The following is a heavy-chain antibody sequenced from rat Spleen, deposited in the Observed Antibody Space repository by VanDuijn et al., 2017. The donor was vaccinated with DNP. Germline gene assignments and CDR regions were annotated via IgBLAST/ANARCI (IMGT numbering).Heavy chain of an antibody. J-gene: IGHJ2*01. V-gene: IGHV5-22*01. CDR3: VRWYNSGHYFDY. CDR1: GFTFSDYY. D-gene: IGHD4-3*01. Sequence: EVQLVESGGGLVQPGRSLKLSCAASGFTFSDYYMAWVRQAPTKGLEWVAYIRYDGGSTYYGDSVKGRFTISRDNAKSTLYLQMNSLRSEDMATYYCVRWYNSGHYFDYWGQGVMVTVSS. CDR2: IRYDGGST.